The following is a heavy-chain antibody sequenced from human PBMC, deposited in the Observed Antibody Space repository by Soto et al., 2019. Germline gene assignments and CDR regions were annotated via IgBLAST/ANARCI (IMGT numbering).Heavy chain of an antibody. Sequence: GGSLRLSXAASGFSFSSYGMHWVRQAPGKGLEWVAVIWHDGSKTYYADSVKGRLITSRDNSKNTLYVQINSLRAEDRGVYFCARGSIVAAEYGMDVWGHGTTVTVSS. CDR2: IWHDGSKT. CDR1: GFSFSSYG. V-gene: IGHV3-33*01. J-gene: IGHJ6*02. CDR3: ARGSIVAAEYGMDV. D-gene: IGHD6-13*01.